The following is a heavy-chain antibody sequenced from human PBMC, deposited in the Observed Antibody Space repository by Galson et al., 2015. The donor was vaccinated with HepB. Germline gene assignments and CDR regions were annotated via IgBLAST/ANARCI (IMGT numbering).Heavy chain of an antibody. CDR2: ISAYNGNT. D-gene: IGHD2-21*02. CDR1: GYTFTSYG. J-gene: IGHJ3*02. V-gene: IGHV1-18*04. Sequence: SVKVSCKASGYTFTSYGISWVRQAPGQGLEWMGWISAYNGNTNYAQKLQGRVTMTTDTSTSTAYMELRSLRSDDTAVYYCARSRNFCGGDCYSPGGAFDIWGQGTMVTVSS. CDR3: ARSRNFCGGDCYSPGGAFDI.